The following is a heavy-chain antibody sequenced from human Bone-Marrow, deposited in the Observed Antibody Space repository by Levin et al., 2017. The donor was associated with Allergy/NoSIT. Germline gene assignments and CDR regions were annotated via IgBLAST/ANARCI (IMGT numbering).Heavy chain of an antibody. D-gene: IGHD6-13*01. Sequence: GGSLRLSCTASGFDFSRYFMTWVRQAPGRGLEWVASITFSGSYIYYGDSVKGRFTISRDNAQNSLYLQMDSLRAQDPALFYCARDHGSSWDPGWLDHWGQGTQVTVSS. J-gene: IGHJ5*02. CDR1: GFDFSRYF. CDR2: ITFSGSYI. CDR3: ARDHGSSWDPGWLDH. V-gene: IGHV3-21*01.